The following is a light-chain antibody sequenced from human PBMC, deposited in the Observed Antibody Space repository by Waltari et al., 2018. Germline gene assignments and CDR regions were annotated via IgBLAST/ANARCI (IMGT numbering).Light chain of an antibody. V-gene: IGKV3-15*01. Sequence: SCRASQMISSYLAWYQQKPGQAPRRLIHDASTRATRIPARFGGSGSGTEFTLTISSLQSEDFAVYYCQQYDKWPLTFGGGTEVEIK. J-gene: IGKJ4*01. CDR2: DAS. CDR3: QQYDKWPLT. CDR1: QMISSY.